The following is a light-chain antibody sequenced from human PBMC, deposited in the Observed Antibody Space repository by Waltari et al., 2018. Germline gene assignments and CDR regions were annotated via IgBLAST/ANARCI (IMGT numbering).Light chain of an antibody. CDR3: QQYGNLLWT. CDR2: GAS. Sequence: EIVLTQSPGTLSLSPGVRATLSCRASQSVSSVYLAWYQQKPGQAPRLLIYGASNRATGIPDRFSGSGSGTDFTLTISRLEPEDFAVYYCQQYGNLLWTFGQGTKVEIK. V-gene: IGKV3-20*01. CDR1: QSVSSVY. J-gene: IGKJ1*01.